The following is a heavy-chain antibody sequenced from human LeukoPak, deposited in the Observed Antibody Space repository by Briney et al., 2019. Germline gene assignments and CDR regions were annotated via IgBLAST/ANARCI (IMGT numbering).Heavy chain of an antibody. J-gene: IGHJ4*02. D-gene: IGHD3-22*01. CDR1: GGSISNNNYY. CDR3: ARRSYYDSSGYYYY. Sequence: SETLSLTCTVSGGSISNNNYYWGWIRQPPGKGLEWIGTIYYSGSTYYSPSLKSRVTISVDTSRNQFSLKLSSVTAADTAVYYCARRSYYDSSGYYYYWGQGTLVTVSS. V-gene: IGHV4-39*01. CDR2: IYYSGST.